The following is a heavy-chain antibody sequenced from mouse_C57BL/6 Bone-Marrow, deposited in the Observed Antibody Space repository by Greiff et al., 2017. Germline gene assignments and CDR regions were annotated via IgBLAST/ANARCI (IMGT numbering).Heavy chain of an antibody. CDR1: GFTFSDYG. CDR3: ARRHYYGSSYWYFDV. D-gene: IGHD1-1*01. Sequence: EVQLQESGGGLVQPGGSLKLSCAASGFTFSDYGMAWVRQAPRKGPEWVAFISNLAYSIYYADTVTGRFTISRENAKNTLYLEMSSLRSEDTAMYYCARRHYYGSSYWYFDVWGTGTTVTVSS. CDR2: ISNLAYSI. V-gene: IGHV5-15*01. J-gene: IGHJ1*03.